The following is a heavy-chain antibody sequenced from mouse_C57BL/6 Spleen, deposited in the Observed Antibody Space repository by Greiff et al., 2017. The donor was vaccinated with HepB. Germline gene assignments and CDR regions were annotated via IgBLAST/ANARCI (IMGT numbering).Heavy chain of an antibody. V-gene: IGHV1-26*01. D-gene: IGHD2-4*01. CDR1: GYTFTDYY. Sequence: EVQLQQSGPELVKPGASVKISCKASGYTFTDYYMNWVKQSHGKSLEWIGDINPNNGGTSYNQKFKGKATLTVDKSSSTAYMELRSLTSEDSAVYYCARSFYDYGEFAYWGQGTLVTVSA. J-gene: IGHJ3*01. CDR2: INPNNGGT. CDR3: ARSFYDYGEFAY.